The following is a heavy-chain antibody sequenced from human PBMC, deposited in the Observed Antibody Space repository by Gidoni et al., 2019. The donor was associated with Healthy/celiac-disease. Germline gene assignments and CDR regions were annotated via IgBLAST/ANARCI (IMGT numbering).Heavy chain of an antibody. J-gene: IGHJ5*02. CDR1: GFTFSSYG. D-gene: IGHD2-15*01. CDR3: ARDPDCSGGSCYSGWFDP. V-gene: IGHV3-33*01. Sequence: QVQLVESGGGVVQPGRSLRLSRAASGFTFSSYGMHWVRQAPGKGLEWVAVIWYDGSNKYYADSVKGRFTISRDNSKNTLYLQMNSLRAEDTAVYYCARDPDCSGGSCYSGWFDPWGQGTLVTVSS. CDR2: IWYDGSNK.